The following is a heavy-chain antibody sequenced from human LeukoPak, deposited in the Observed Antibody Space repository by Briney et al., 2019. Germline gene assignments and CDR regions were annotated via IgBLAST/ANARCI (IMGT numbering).Heavy chain of an antibody. CDR2: ISGSGGST. V-gene: IGHV3-23*01. J-gene: IGHJ3*02. CDR1: EFTFSSYA. D-gene: IGHD2-15*01. CDR3: ARDKIVVVVSTTLPEI. Sequence: GGSLRLSCAASEFTFSSYAMSWVRQAPGKGLEWVSAISGSGGSTYYADSVKGRFTISGDNSKSTLYLQMNSLRAEDTAVYYCARDKIVVVVSTTLPEIWGQGTMVTVSS.